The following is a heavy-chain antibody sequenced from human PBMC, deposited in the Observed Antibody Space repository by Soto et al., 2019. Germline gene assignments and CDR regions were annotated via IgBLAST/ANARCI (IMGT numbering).Heavy chain of an antibody. D-gene: IGHD3-22*01. CDR1: GYTFTSYG. V-gene: IGHV1-18*01. Sequence: ASVKVSCKASGYTFTSYGISWVRQAPGQGLEWMGWISAYNGNTNYAQKLQGRVTMTTDTSTSTAYMELRSLRSDDTAVYYCARRILICGYYYGVYNAFDIWGQGTMVTVS. J-gene: IGHJ3*02. CDR2: ISAYNGNT. CDR3: ARRILICGYYYGVYNAFDI.